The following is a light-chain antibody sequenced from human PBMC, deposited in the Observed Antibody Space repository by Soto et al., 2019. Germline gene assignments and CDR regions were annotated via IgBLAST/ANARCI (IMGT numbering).Light chain of an antibody. CDR2: KAS. J-gene: IGKJ1*01. CDR3: QQYNSSPWT. CDR1: QSISSW. V-gene: IGKV1-5*03. Sequence: DIQMTQSPSTLSASVGDRVTITCRASQSISSWLAWYQQKPGKAPKLLIYKASSLESGLPSRFSGSGSGTEFTLTIRSLQPDDFATYYCQQYNSSPWTFGQGTKLEIK.